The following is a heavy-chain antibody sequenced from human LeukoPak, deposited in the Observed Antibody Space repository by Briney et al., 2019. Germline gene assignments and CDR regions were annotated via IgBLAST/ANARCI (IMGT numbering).Heavy chain of an antibody. D-gene: IGHD1-26*01. Sequence: ASVTVSCTGSGYTFTSYYMHWVRQAPGQGLEWMGIINPSGGSTSYAQKFQGRVTMTRDTSTSTVYMELSSLRSEDTAVYYCAGPGTPYYYYGMDVWGQGTTVTVSS. CDR2: INPSGGST. CDR1: GYTFTSYY. J-gene: IGHJ6*02. CDR3: AGPGTPYYYYGMDV. V-gene: IGHV1-46*01.